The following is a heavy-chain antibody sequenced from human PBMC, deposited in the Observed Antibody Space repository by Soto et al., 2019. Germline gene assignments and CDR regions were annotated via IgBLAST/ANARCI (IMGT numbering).Heavy chain of an antibody. V-gene: IGHV4-30-4*01. J-gene: IGHJ6*02. D-gene: IGHD2-2*02. Sequence: TLSLTCTVSGGSISSGDYYWSWIRQPPGKGLEWIGYIYYSGSTYYNPSLKSRVTISVDTSKNQFSLKLSSVTAADTAVYYCARDRRVVVVPAAIEYYYYYYGMDVWGQGTTVTVSS. CDR2: IYYSGST. CDR3: ARDRRVVVVPAAIEYYYYYYGMDV. CDR1: GGSISSGDYY.